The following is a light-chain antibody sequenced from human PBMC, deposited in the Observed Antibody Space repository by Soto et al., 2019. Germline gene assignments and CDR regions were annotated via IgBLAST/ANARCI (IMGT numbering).Light chain of an antibody. CDR2: DAS. J-gene: IGKJ5*01. CDR1: QSISSW. Sequence: DIQMTQSPSALSASVGDRSTITWRASQSISSWLAWYQQKPGKAPKLLIYDASTLQSGVPSRYSGSGSGTDFTLTIDGLQPEDFAAYYCQQSYITPPITFGQGTRLEI. CDR3: QQSYITPPIT. V-gene: IGKV1-39*01.